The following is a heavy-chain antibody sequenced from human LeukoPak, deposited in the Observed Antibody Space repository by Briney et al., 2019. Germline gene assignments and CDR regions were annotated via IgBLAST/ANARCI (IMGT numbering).Heavy chain of an antibody. CDR2: ISGNGGST. CDR1: GFTFSRYA. CDR3: ANPSGYCSGGTCHLDY. V-gene: IGHV3-23*01. Sequence: PGGSLRLSCAASGFTFSRYAMTWVRQAPGKGLNWVSTISGNGGSTYYGDSVKGRFTISRDNSKNTLYLQMNSLRAEDTAIYYCANPSGYCSGGTCHLDYWSQGTLVTVSS. J-gene: IGHJ4*02. D-gene: IGHD2-15*01.